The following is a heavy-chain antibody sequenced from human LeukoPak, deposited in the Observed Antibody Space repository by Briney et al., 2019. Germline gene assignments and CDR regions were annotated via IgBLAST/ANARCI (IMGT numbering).Heavy chain of an antibody. CDR1: GYSFTSYW. V-gene: IGHV5-51*01. CDR2: IYPGDSDT. Sequence: GESLKISCKGSGYSFTSYWIGWVRQMPGKGLEWMGIIYPGDSDTRYSPSFQGQVTISADKSISTAYLQWSSLKASDTAMYYCAGSPGRSIAVAGNFDYWGQGTLVTVSS. CDR3: AGSPGRSIAVAGNFDY. D-gene: IGHD6-19*01. J-gene: IGHJ4*02.